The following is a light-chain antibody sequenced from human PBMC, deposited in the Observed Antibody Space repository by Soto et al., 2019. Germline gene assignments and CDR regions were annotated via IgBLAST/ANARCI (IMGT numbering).Light chain of an antibody. CDR3: HSYDSSLSGLV. J-gene: IGLJ2*01. Sequence: QSVLTQPPSVSGAPGQRVTISCTGSSSNIGACYDVHWYQQLPGTAPKLLIYGNSNRPSGVPYRFSGSKSGTTASLAITGLQAEDEADYYCHSYDSSLSGLVFGGGTKVTVL. CDR2: GNS. V-gene: IGLV1-40*01. CDR1: SSNIGACYD.